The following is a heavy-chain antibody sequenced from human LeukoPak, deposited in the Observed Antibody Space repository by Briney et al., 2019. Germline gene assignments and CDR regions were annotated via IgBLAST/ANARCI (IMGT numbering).Heavy chain of an antibody. Sequence: GGSLRLSCAASGFTFTTYWMSWVRQPPGKGLEWVANIKQDGTEKYYVDSVKGRFTISRDNAKNSLYLQMNSLRAEDTAVYYCARGGEHVDPLDHYYYMDVWGKGTTVTISS. V-gene: IGHV3-7*01. CDR1: GFTFTTYW. D-gene: IGHD3-16*01. CDR3: ARGGEHVDPLDHYYYMDV. J-gene: IGHJ6*03. CDR2: IKQDGTEK.